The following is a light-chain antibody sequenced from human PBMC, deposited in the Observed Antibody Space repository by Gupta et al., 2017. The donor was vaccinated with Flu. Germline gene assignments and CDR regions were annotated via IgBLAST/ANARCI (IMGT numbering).Light chain of an antibody. CDR3: QSYDSSRNSSV. CDR1: SSNLGADFD. V-gene: IGLV1-40*01. Sequence: QSVLTQPLSLSGAPGQRLTNSRTGSSSNLGADFDVHWYQQLPGPDPNILIYDNSNRPSGVPDRFSGSKSGTSASLATTALQAEDEADYYYQSYDSSRNSSVFGGGTKLTVL. CDR2: DNS. J-gene: IGLJ2*01.